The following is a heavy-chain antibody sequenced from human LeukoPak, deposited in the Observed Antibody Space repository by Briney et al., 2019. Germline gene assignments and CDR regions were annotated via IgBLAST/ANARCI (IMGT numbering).Heavy chain of an antibody. CDR2: IIPILGIA. CDR1: GGTFSSYA. D-gene: IGHD3-22*01. Sequence: ASVKVSCKASGGTFSSYAISWVRQAPGQGLEWMGRIIPILGIANYAQKFQGRVTITADKSTSTAYMELSSLRSEDTAVYYCARDSSGYPLGAFDIWGQGTMVTVSS. V-gene: IGHV1-69*04. CDR3: ARDSSGYPLGAFDI. J-gene: IGHJ3*02.